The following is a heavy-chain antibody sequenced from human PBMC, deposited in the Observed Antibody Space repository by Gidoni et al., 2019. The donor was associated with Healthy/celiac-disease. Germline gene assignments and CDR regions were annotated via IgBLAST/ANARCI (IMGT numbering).Heavy chain of an antibody. Sequence: EVQLLESGGGLVQPGGSLRLSCAASGFTFSRYAMSWVRQAPGKGLEWVSAISGSGGSTYYADSVKGRFTISRDNSKNTLYLQMNSLRAEDTAVYYCAKVSLAYSSSNALDYWGQGTLVTVSS. V-gene: IGHV3-23*01. D-gene: IGHD6-6*01. CDR1: GFTFSRYA. CDR2: ISGSGGST. J-gene: IGHJ4*02. CDR3: AKVSLAYSSSNALDY.